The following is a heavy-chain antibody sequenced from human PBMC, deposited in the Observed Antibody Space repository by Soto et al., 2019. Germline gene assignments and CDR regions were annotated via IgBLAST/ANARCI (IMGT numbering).Heavy chain of an antibody. Sequence: PGGSVRLSCAASGFSFSDYYMNWIRQAPGKGLEWISYISSSGSTIYYADSVKGRFTVSRDNAKNSLYLQMNSLRAGDSAVYYCARESYRPDYRGHGTQVTVSS. CDR1: GFSFSDYY. CDR2: ISSSGSTI. D-gene: IGHD3-16*01. CDR3: ARESYRPDY. V-gene: IGHV3-11*01. J-gene: IGHJ4*01.